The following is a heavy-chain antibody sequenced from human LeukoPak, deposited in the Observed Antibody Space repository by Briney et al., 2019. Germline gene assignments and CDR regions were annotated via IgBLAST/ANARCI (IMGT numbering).Heavy chain of an antibody. Sequence: GGSLRLSCAASGFTFSSYAMTWVRQGPGKGLEWVSTISETGGSTFYAGSVKGRFTIPRDNSKNTVYLQMNSLRAEDTAVYYCAKYWGPLDYWGQGTLVTVSS. V-gene: IGHV3-23*01. CDR3: AKYWGPLDY. CDR1: GFTFSSYA. J-gene: IGHJ4*02. D-gene: IGHD3-16*01. CDR2: ISETGGST.